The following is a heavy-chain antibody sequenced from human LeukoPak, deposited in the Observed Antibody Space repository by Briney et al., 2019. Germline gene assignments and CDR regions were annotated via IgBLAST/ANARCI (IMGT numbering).Heavy chain of an antibody. D-gene: IGHD3-16*01. CDR1: AGSISSYY. CDR3: ARHLGDDDAFDI. CDR2: IYYSGST. V-gene: IGHV4-59*08. J-gene: IGHJ3*02. Sequence: SETLSPTWIVSAGSISSYYWSWIRQPPGKGLEWIGYIYYSGSTNYNPSLKSRVTISVDTSKNQFSLKLSSVTAADTAVYYCARHLGDDDAFDIWGQGTMVTVSS.